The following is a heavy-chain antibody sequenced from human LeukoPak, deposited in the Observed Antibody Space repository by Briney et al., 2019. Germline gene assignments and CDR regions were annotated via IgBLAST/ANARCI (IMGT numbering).Heavy chain of an antibody. CDR3: ARVLTVTLYWYYYMDV. CDR2: IKRDGSEK. J-gene: IGHJ6*03. D-gene: IGHD4-11*01. CDR1: GFTFSSYW. Sequence: GGSLRLSCAASGFTFSSYWMSWVRQAPGKGLEWVANIKRDGSEKYYVDSVKGRFTISRDNAKNSLYLQMNSLRAEDTAVYYCARVLTVTLYWYYYMDVWGKGTTVTVSS. V-gene: IGHV3-7*01.